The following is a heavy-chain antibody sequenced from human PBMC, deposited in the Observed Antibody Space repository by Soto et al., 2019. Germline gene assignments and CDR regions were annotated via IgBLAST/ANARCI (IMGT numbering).Heavy chain of an antibody. J-gene: IGHJ4*02. D-gene: IGHD3-22*01. CDR1: GGSISSSNW. CDR2: IYHSGSN. V-gene: IGHV4-4*02. CDR3: ARDPHDSSGYYYDY. Sequence: SETLSLTCAVSGGSISSSNWWSWVRQPPGKGLEWIGEIYHSGSNTYNPSLKSRVTISVDKAKIHFSLKLSSVTAADTAVYYCARDPHDSSGYYYDYWGQGTLVTVSS.